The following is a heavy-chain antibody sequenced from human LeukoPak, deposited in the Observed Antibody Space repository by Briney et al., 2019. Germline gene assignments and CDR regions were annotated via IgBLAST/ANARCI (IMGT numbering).Heavy chain of an antibody. J-gene: IGHJ4*02. D-gene: IGHD4-23*01. V-gene: IGHV1-8*03. CDR2: MNPNSGNT. CDR1: GYTFTSYD. CDR3: ARVNNYGGNSPFDY. Sequence: ASVKVSCKASGYTFTSYDINWVRQATGQGLEWMGWMNPNSGNTGYAQKFQGRVTITRNTSISTAYMELSSLRSDDTAVYYCARVNNYGGNSPFDYWGQGTLVTVSS.